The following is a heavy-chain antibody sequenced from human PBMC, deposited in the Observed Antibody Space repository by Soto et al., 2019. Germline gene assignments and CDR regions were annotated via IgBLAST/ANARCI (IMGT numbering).Heavy chain of an antibody. CDR2: INGDGRTT. V-gene: IGHV3-74*03. CDR3: VRGNYFDY. J-gene: IGHJ4*02. Sequence: PGGSLRLSCVASGFTFSRHWMHWVRQAPGKGLVWVSLINGDGRTTTYADSVKGRFTISRDNAKNTLYLQINSLRAEDTAVYYCVRGNYFDYWGQGTLVTVSS. CDR1: GFTFSRHW.